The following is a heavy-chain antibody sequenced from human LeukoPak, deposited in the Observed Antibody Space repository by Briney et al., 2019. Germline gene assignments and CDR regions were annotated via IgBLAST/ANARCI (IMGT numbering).Heavy chain of an antibody. J-gene: IGHJ4*02. Sequence: NPSETLSLTCAVSGGSISSYYWSWIRQPPGKGLEWIGYIYYSGSTNYNPSLKSRVTISVDTSKNQFSLKLSSVTAADTAVYYCARGHDYVWGSYRPPFDYWGQGTLVTVSS. CDR2: IYYSGST. V-gene: IGHV4-59*08. CDR3: ARGHDYVWGSYRPPFDY. CDR1: GGSISSYY. D-gene: IGHD3-16*02.